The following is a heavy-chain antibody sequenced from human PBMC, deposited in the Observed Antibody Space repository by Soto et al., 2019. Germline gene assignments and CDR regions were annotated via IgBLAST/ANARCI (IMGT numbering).Heavy chain of an antibody. J-gene: IGHJ5*01. Sequence: SETLSLTCTVSGVSVHNSHSFWAWIRQPPGKGLQFIASVYHNGGAHYNSSLKSRVTISVDTANNQVSLRMRSLTAADTAFYYCGRVVEGATRHTDPDSWGQGILVTVSS. D-gene: IGHD2-21*01. CDR2: VYHNGGA. CDR3: GRVVEGATRHTDPDS. CDR1: GVSVHNSHSF. V-gene: IGHV4-39*01.